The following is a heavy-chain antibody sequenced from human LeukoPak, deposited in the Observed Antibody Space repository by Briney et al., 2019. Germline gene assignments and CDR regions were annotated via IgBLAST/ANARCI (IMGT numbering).Heavy chain of an antibody. J-gene: IGHJ4*02. CDR2: IKHDGRDK. D-gene: IGHD3-22*01. V-gene: IGHV3-7*01. CDR1: GFTFKNYW. CDR3: ARSYTSSGYYYGVAY. Sequence: GGSLRLSCAASGFTFKNYWMTWVRQAPGKGLDWVATIKHDGRDKHYVDSVKGRFAISRDNAKNSLHLQMNSLRAEDTAVYFCARSYTSSGYYYGVAYWGQGTLATVSS.